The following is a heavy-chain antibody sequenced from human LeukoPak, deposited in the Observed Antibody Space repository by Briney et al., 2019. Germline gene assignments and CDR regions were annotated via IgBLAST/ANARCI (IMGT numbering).Heavy chain of an antibody. Sequence: GGSLRLSCIASGFTFSNYWMSWVRQAPGKGLEWVANIKQDGSEKYYMDSVKGRFSLSRDNAKNSLNLQMNNLRAEDTAVYCATTQTFDYWGQGTLVTVSS. CDR2: IKQDGSEK. CDR3: ATTQTFDY. V-gene: IGHV3-7*03. D-gene: IGHD2-15*01. J-gene: IGHJ4*02. CDR1: GFTFSNYW.